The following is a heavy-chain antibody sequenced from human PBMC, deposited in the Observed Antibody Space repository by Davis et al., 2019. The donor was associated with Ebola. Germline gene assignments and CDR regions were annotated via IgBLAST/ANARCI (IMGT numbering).Heavy chain of an antibody. CDR3: ARGPAANAPLDY. V-gene: IGHV1-2*02. Sequence: ASVTVSCKAFGYTFIYYYINWVRQTPGQGLEWMGRINPKSGATTYAQRFQGRVTMTRDTSSGTAYMGLGSLKSDDTAVYYCARGPAANAPLDYWGQGTLVNV. CDR1: GYTFIYYY. J-gene: IGHJ4*02. CDR2: INPKSGAT. D-gene: IGHD2-2*01.